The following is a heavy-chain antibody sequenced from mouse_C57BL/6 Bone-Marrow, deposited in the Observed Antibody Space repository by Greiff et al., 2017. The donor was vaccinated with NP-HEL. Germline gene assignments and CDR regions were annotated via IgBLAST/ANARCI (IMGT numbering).Heavy chain of an antibody. D-gene: IGHD2-3*01. CDR3: ARWGYDGYY. V-gene: IGHV1-54*01. CDR2: INPGSGGT. CDR1: GYAFTNYL. J-gene: IGHJ2*01. Sequence: VQLQQSGAELVRPGTSVKVSCKASGYAFTNYLIEWVKQRPGQGLEWIGVINPGSGGTNYNEKFKGKATLTADKSSSTAYMQLSSLTSEDSAVYFCARWGYDGYYWGQGTTLTVSS.